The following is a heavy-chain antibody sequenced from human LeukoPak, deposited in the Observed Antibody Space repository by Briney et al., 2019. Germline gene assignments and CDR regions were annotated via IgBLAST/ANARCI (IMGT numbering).Heavy chain of an antibody. CDR3: ARVSDYVWESYRSDI. CDR2: IYTSGST. D-gene: IGHD3-16*02. CDR1: GGSISSGSYY. V-gene: IGHV4-61*02. J-gene: IGHJ3*02. Sequence: SETLSLTCTVSGGSISSGSYYWSWIRQPAGKGLEWIGRIYTSGSTNYNPSLKSRVTISVDTSKNQFSLKLSSVTAADTAVYYCARVSDYVWESYRSDIWGQGTMVTVSS.